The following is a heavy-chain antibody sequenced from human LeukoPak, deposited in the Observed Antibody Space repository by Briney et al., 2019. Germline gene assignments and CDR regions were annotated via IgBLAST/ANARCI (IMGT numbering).Heavy chain of an antibody. Sequence: ASVKVSFKASGYTFTDYYIHRVRQAPGQGLEWMGWINPNSGATKYAQNFQGRVTMTRDTSISTAYMELNSLRPDDTAVYYCARDDYGSGTYSYWGQGTLVTVSS. J-gene: IGHJ4*02. CDR1: GYTFTDYY. D-gene: IGHD3-10*01. CDR2: INPNSGAT. CDR3: ARDDYGSGTYSY. V-gene: IGHV1-2*02.